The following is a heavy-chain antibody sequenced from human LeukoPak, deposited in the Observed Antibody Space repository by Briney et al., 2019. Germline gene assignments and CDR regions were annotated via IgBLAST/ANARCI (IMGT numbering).Heavy chain of an antibody. J-gene: IGHJ4*02. Sequence: PSETLSLTCAVYGGSFSGYYWSWIRQPPGKGLEWNGEINHSGSTNYNPSLKSRVTISVDTSKNQFSLKLSSVTAADTAVYYCARRLSSSWQPKYYFDYWGQGTLVTVSS. CDR2: INHSGST. V-gene: IGHV4-34*01. CDR1: GGSFSGYY. CDR3: ARRLSSSWQPKYYFDY. D-gene: IGHD6-13*01.